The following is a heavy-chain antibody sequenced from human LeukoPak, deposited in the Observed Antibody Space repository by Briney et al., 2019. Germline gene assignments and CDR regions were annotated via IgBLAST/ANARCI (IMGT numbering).Heavy chain of an antibody. Sequence: SETLSLTCTVFGDSGSTSNYYWGWIRQPPGKGLEWIGSIYHSGNTYYNPSLKSRLTISLDTSKNQFSLKLSSVTAADTAVYYCARRGRATVTSGYYYYYYMDVWGKGTTVTISS. V-gene: IGHV4-39*07. CDR2: IYHSGNT. CDR3: ARRGRATVTSGYYYYYYMDV. J-gene: IGHJ6*03. CDR1: GDSGSTSNYY. D-gene: IGHD4-17*01.